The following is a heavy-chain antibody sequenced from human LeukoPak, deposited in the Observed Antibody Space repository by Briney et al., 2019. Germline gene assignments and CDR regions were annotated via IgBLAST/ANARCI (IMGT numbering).Heavy chain of an antibody. J-gene: IGHJ6*03. V-gene: IGHV3-23*01. CDR1: RFTFNIYA. Sequence: PGGSLRLSCAASRFTFNIYAVSWVRQAPGKGLEWVSSISGSGGGTFYASSVRGRFAISRDNSKHTVFLQMNGLRAEDTAIYYCAKWDENFYYMDVWGQGTTVTVSS. D-gene: IGHD1-26*01. CDR3: AKWDENFYYMDV. CDR2: ISGSGGGT.